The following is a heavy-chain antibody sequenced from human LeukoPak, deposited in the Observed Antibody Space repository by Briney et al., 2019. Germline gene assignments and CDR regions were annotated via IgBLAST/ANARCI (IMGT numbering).Heavy chain of an antibody. J-gene: IGHJ3*02. CDR1: GDTFSNYG. CDR2: IIPMFDVA. Sequence: SVKVSCKASGDTFSNYGITWVRQAPGQGLEWMGRIIPMFDVANYAPRFQGRVTITADKSTNTAYMELRTLTSEDRATYYCARDKGNDAFDMWGQGTMVTVSS. CDR3: ARDKGNDAFDM. D-gene: IGHD3-10*01. V-gene: IGHV1-69*04.